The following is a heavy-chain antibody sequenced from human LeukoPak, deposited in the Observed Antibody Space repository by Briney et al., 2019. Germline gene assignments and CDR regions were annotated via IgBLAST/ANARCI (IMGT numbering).Heavy chain of an antibody. Sequence: GGSLRLSCAASGFTLSNYAMSWVRQAPGKGLEWVSAISGSGGITYYADSVKGRFTISRDNSKNTLSLQMNSLRAEDTAVYYCAKEGHYGSGYYYYYYGMDVWGQGTTVTVSS. CDR1: GFTLSNYA. CDR3: AKEGHYGSGYYYYYYGMDV. V-gene: IGHV3-23*01. CDR2: ISGSGGIT. J-gene: IGHJ6*02. D-gene: IGHD3-10*01.